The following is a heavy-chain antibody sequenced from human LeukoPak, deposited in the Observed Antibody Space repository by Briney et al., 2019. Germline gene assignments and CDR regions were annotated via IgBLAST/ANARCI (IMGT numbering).Heavy chain of an antibody. V-gene: IGHV3-11*06. CDR1: GFTFSDYY. J-gene: IGHJ4*02. D-gene: IGHD6-19*01. Sequence: GGSLRLSCAASGFTFSDYYMSWIRQAPGKGLQWVSYISSSSSYTNYADSVKGRFTISRDNAKNSLYLQMNSLRAEDTAVYYCARDRVSIAVAGKGGYFDYWGQGTLVTVSS. CDR3: ARDRVSIAVAGKGGYFDY. CDR2: ISSSSSYT.